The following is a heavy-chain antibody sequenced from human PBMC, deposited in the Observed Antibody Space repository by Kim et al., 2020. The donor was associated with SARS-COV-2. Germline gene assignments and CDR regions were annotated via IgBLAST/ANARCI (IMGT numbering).Heavy chain of an antibody. CDR1: GFTFSDYW. V-gene: IGHV3-7*01. D-gene: IGHD2-8*01. CDR2: VNKDGSDI. J-gene: IGHJ4*02. CDR3: ANLYRDY. Sequence: GGSLRLSCVASGFTFSDYWINWVRQAPGKGLEWLAIVNKDGSDIYYVDSVKGRITISRDNAKNSLCLQMNSLRAEDTAVYYCANLYRDYWGQGTLVTVSS.